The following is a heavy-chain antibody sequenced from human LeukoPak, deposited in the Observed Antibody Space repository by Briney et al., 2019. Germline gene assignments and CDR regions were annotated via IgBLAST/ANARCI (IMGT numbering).Heavy chain of an antibody. Sequence: GGSLRLSCAASGFTFSSYAMNWVRQAPGKGLEWVSVISANGDTTYYADSVKGRFTISRDNSKNTLYLQMNSLRAEDTAVYYCARDGIVGATLGSDYWGQGTLVTVSS. CDR1: GFTFSSYA. CDR2: ISANGDTT. V-gene: IGHV3-23*01. CDR3: ARDGIVGATLGSDY. D-gene: IGHD1-26*01. J-gene: IGHJ4*02.